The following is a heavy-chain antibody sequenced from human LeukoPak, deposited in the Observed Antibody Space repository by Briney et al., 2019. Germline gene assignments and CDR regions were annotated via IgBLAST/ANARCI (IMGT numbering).Heavy chain of an antibody. CDR1: GYTLNELS. Sequence: ASVKVSCKVSGYTLNELSMHWVRQAPGKGLEWMGGFDSEDGETIYAQKFQGRVTMTEDTSTDTAYMELSSLRSEDTAVYYCATGLFSGYDYTSFDYWGQGTLVTVSS. CDR2: FDSEDGET. V-gene: IGHV1-24*01. J-gene: IGHJ4*02. D-gene: IGHD5-12*01. CDR3: ATGLFSGYDYTSFDY.